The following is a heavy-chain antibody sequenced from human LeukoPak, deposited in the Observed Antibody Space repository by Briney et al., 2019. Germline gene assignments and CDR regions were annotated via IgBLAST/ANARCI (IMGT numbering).Heavy chain of an antibody. D-gene: IGHD3-3*01. CDR3: ARVRDFWSGYPYYFDY. J-gene: IGHJ4*02. CDR2: INHSGST. CDR1: GGSFSGYY. V-gene: IGHV4-34*01. Sequence: SETLSLTCAVYGGSFSGYYWSWIRQPPGKGLEWIREINHSGSTNYNPSLKSRVTISVDTSKNQFSLKLSSVTAADTAVYYCARVRDFWSGYPYYFDYWGQGTLVTVSS.